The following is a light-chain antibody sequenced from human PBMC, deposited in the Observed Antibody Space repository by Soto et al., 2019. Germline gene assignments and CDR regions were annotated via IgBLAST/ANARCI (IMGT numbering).Light chain of an antibody. Sequence: DIVMTQSPDSLAVSLGERATINCKSSQSVLYSSNNKNYLAWYQQKPGQPPKLLIYWASTRESGVPDRFSGSGSGTDFTXTXSSXXXXDVAVYYCQQYYSTPYTFGQGTKLEIK. CDR3: QQYYSTPYT. V-gene: IGKV4-1*01. CDR2: WAS. J-gene: IGKJ2*01. CDR1: QSVLYSSNNKNY.